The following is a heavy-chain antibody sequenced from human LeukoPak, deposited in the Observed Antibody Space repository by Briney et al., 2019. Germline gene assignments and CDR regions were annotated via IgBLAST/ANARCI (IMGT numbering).Heavy chain of an antibody. CDR1: GYTFTSYG. V-gene: IGHV1-18*04. J-gene: IGHJ5*02. CDR3: ARVWLIAAAGRAWFDP. CDR2: ISAYNGNT. Sequence: GASVKVSCKASGYTFTSYGISWVRQAPGLGLEWMGWISAYNGNTNYAQKLQGRVTMTTDTSTSTAYMELRSLRSDDTAVYYCARVWLIAAAGRAWFDPWGQGTLVTVSS. D-gene: IGHD6-13*01.